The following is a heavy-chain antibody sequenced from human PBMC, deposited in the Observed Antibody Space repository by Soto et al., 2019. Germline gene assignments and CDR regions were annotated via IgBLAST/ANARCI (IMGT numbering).Heavy chain of an antibody. J-gene: IGHJ4*02. CDR3: ARGRSINTNMDY. CDR2: ISSSGGSV. Sequence: EMQLVESGGGLVKPGGSLRLSCAASGFTFSTYSMNWVRQAPGKGLEWISSISSSGGSVSYAESVKGRFTISRDNAKNSLYLQMYSLRAEDRAVYYCARGRSINTNMDYWGQGTLVTVSS. CDR1: GFTFSTYS. V-gene: IGHV3-21*01. D-gene: IGHD2-2*01.